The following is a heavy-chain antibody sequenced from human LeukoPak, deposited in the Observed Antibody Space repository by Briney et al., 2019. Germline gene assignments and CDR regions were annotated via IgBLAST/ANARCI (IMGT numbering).Heavy chain of an antibody. D-gene: IGHD2-21*02. CDR1: GLSFSSYN. CDR3: AKDRVTV. V-gene: IGHV3-21*04. Sequence: GGSLRLSCEASGLSFSSYNMDWVRQTPGKGLEWISSITTSSTYTFYADSVKGRFTISRDNARNSLYLQMNSLRVEDTAVYYCAKDRVTVWGQGTLVTVSS. CDR2: ITTSSTYT. J-gene: IGHJ4*02.